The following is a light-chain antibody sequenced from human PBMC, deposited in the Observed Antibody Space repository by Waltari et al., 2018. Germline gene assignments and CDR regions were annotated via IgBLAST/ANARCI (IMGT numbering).Light chain of an antibody. CDR1: QSVLYSSNNKNY. CDR3: QQYYTTPIT. V-gene: IGKV4-1*01. Sequence: DIVMTQSPDSLAVSLGERATINCKSSQSVLYSSNNKNYLAWYQQKPGQPPKLRIYWASTRESGVPDRFSGSGSGTDFTLTISSLQAEDVAVYYCQQYYTTPITCGQGTRLEIK. CDR2: WAS. J-gene: IGKJ5*01.